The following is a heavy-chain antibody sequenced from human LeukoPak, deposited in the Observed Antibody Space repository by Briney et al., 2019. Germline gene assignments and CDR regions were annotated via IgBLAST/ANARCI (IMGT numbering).Heavy chain of an antibody. CDR1: GGSFSGYY. D-gene: IGHD5-18*01. J-gene: IGHJ4*02. V-gene: IGHV4-34*01. CDR2: INHCGST. Sequence: SETLSLTCAVYGGSFSGYYWSWIRQPPGKGLEWIGEINHCGSTNYNPSLKSRVTISVDTSKNQFSLKLSSVTAADTAVYYCARGERGYSYGKTFDYWGQGTLVTVSS. CDR3: ARGERGYSYGKTFDY.